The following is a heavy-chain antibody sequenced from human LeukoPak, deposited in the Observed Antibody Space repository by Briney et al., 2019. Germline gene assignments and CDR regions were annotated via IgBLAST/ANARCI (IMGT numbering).Heavy chain of an antibody. V-gene: IGHV1-18*01. D-gene: IGHD2-2*01. Sequence: GASVKVSCKASGYTFTGYGISWVRQAPGQGLEWMGWISAYNGNTNYAQKLQGRVTMTTDTSTSTAYMELRSLRSDDTAVYYCARYGGYCSSTSCLYYFDYWGQGTLVTVSS. CDR3: ARYGGYCSSTSCLYYFDY. CDR2: ISAYNGNT. CDR1: GYTFTGYG. J-gene: IGHJ4*02.